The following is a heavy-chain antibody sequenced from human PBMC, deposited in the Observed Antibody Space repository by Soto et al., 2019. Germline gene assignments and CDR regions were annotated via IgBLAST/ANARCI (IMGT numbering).Heavy chain of an antibody. CDR3: AKGDNVYYYYYMDV. CDR2: ISGSGGST. D-gene: IGHD3-10*02. J-gene: IGHJ6*03. Sequence: GGSLRLSCAASGFTFSSYAMSWVRQAPGKGLEWVSAISGSGGSTYYADSVKGRFTISRDNSKNTLYLQMNSLRAEDTAVYYCAKGDNVYYYYYMDVWGKGTTVTVSS. CDR1: GFTFSSYA. V-gene: IGHV3-23*01.